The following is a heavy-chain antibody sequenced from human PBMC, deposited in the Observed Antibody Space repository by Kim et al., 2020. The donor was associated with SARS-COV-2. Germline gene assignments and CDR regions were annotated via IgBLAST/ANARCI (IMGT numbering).Heavy chain of an antibody. Sequence: SETLSLTCAVYGGSFSGYYWSWIRQPPGKGLEWIGEINHSGSTNYNPSLKSRVTISVDTSKNQFSLKLSSVTAADTAVYYCARWGEEEWLRFTRGYSYGFLSPYLDYWGQGTLVTVSS. CDR3: ARWGEEEWLRFTRGYSYGFLSPYLDY. CDR1: GGSFSGYY. CDR2: INHSGST. J-gene: IGHJ4*02. V-gene: IGHV4-34*01. D-gene: IGHD5-18*01.